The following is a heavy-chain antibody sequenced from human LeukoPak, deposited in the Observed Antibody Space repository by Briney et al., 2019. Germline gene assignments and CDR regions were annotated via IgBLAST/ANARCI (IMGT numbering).Heavy chain of an antibody. V-gene: IGHV1-3*01. CDR3: AREPPYCSSTSCYYYYGMDV. Sequence: ASVKVSCKASGYTFTSYAMHWVRQAPGQRLEWMGWINAGNGNTKYSQKFQGRVTITRDTSASTAYMELSSLRSEDTAVYYCAREPPYCSSTSCYYYYGMDVWGQGTTVTVSS. J-gene: IGHJ6*02. D-gene: IGHD2-2*01. CDR1: GYTFTSYA. CDR2: INAGNGNT.